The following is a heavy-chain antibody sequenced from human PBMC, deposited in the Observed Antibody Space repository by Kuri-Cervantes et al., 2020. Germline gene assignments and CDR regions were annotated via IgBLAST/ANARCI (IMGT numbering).Heavy chain of an antibody. D-gene: IGHD6-19*01. V-gene: IGHV3-23*01. CDR2: ISANGGSI. Sequence: GGSLRLSCAASGFTFSNYAMTWVRQAPGKGLAWVATISANGGSIFFADSVKGRFTISRDNSRNTLFLQMNSLRAEDTALYYCARPFTIAVGGLGYWGQGTLVTVSS. CDR3: ARPFTIAVGGLGY. CDR1: GFTFSNYA. J-gene: IGHJ4*02.